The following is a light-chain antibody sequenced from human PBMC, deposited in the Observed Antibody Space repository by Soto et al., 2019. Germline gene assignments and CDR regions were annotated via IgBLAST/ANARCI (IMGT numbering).Light chain of an antibody. CDR2: KAS. Sequence: DIQMTQSPSTLSGSVGDRVTITCRASQTISSWLAWYQQKPGKAPKLLIYKASSLQGGVPSRFSGSRSGTDFTLTISSLQPEDFATYFCQQGKSFPLTFGGGTKVDIK. V-gene: IGKV1-12*01. J-gene: IGKJ4*01. CDR3: QQGKSFPLT. CDR1: QTISSW.